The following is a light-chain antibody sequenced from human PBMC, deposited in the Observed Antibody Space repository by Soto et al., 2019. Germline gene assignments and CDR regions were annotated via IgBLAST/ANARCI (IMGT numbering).Light chain of an antibody. CDR1: QDISKF. Sequence: DIQMTQSPSSLSASIGDRVSFTCQASQDISKFLNWYQHKPGQAPSLLIYDASKSQFGVPSRFSGSGSGTDFTLTISSLEPEDFAVYYCQQRNNWPPEITFGQGTRLEIK. J-gene: IGKJ5*01. CDR3: QQRNNWPPEIT. V-gene: IGKV1-33*01. CDR2: DAS.